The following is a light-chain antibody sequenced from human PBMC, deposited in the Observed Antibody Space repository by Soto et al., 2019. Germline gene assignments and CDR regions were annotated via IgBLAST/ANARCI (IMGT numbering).Light chain of an antibody. J-gene: IGLJ1*01. CDR2: EVS. Sequence: QSALTQPASVSGSPGQSITISCTGTSSDVGGYNYVSWYQQHPGKASKLMIYEVSYRPSGVSNRFSGSKSGNTASLTISGLQAEDEGDYYCSSYTSSITLYVFGTGTKLTVL. V-gene: IGLV2-14*01. CDR1: SSDVGGYNY. CDR3: SSYTSSITLYV.